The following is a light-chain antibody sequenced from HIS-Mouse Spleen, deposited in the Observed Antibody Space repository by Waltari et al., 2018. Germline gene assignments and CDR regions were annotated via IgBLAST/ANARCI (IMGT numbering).Light chain of an antibody. V-gene: IGLV3-27*01. CDR1: VLAKKY. Sequence: SYELTQPSSVSVSPGQTARLICSGDVLAKKYARWFQQKPGQAPVLVSYKDSERPSGIPERFSGSSSGTTVTLTISGAQVEDEADYYCYSAADNNLGVFGGGTKLTVL. CDR3: YSAADNNLGV. CDR2: KDS. J-gene: IGLJ3*02.